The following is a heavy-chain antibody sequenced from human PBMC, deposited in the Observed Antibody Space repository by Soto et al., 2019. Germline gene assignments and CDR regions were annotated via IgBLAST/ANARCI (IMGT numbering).Heavy chain of an antibody. V-gene: IGHV1-2*02. CDR1: QYTFTNFY. CDR2: INNGGGT. Sequence: ASVKVSFKASQYTFTNFYLHWGRQAPGQRPEWMGWINNGGGTIYAQKFQGRLTMTRDTSITTAYMELSRLTSDDTAFYYCATSSDWSPLLDHWGQGTLVTVSS. J-gene: IGHJ4*02. CDR3: ATSSDWSPLLDH. D-gene: IGHD6-19*01.